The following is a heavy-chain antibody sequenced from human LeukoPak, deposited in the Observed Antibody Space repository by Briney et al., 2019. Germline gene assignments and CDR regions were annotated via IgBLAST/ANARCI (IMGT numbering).Heavy chain of an antibody. Sequence: GGSLRLSCAASGFTFSNYWMSWVRQAPGKGLEWVANIKQDGSEKYYVDSVKGRFTISRDNAKNSLYLQMNSLRAEDTAVYYCARYYDSSGYPQESGDYWGQGTLVTVSS. CDR2: IKQDGSEK. J-gene: IGHJ4*02. V-gene: IGHV3-7*01. CDR1: GFTFSNYW. D-gene: IGHD3-22*01. CDR3: ARYYDSSGYPQESGDY.